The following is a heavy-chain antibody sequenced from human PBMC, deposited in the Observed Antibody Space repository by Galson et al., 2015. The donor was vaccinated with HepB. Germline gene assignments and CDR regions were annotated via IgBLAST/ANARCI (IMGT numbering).Heavy chain of an antibody. CDR1: GGSISSYY. J-gene: IGHJ3*02. CDR2: IYYSGST. V-gene: IGHV4-59*08. Sequence: TLSLTCTVPGGSISSYYWSWIRQPPGKGLEWIGYIYYSGSTNYNPSLKSRVTISVDTSKNQFSLKLSSVTAADTAVYYCARPAYYGDYAGAFDIWGQGTMVTVSS. D-gene: IGHD4-17*01. CDR3: ARPAYYGDYAGAFDI.